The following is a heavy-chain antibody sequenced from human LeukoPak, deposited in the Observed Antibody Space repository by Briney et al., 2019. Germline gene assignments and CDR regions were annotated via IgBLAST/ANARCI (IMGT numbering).Heavy chain of an antibody. CDR3: ARDSLSSSRNGKYDY. J-gene: IGHJ4*02. Sequence: SVKVSCKASGGTFISYAISWVRQAPGQGLEWMGGIIPIFGTANYAQKFQGRVTITADESTSTAYMELSSLRSEDTAVYYCARDSLSSSRNGKYDYWGQGTLVTVSS. CDR2: IIPIFGTA. V-gene: IGHV1-69*13. CDR1: GGTFISYA. D-gene: IGHD6-13*01.